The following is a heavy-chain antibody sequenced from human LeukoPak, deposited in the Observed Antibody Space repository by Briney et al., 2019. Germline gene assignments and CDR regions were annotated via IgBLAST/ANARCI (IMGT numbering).Heavy chain of an antibody. J-gene: IGHJ4*02. V-gene: IGHV3-21*01. CDR1: GFTFSTYA. D-gene: IGHD6-13*01. CDR3: ATELQQLAFSDY. CDR2: ITYSGRDT. Sequence: GGSLRLSCAASGFTFSTYAMNWVRQAPGKRLEWVSSITYSGRDTYYAGSVRGRFTISRYNAKHLLYLQMTSLTAEDTAVYYCATELQQLAFSDYWGQGTLVTVSS.